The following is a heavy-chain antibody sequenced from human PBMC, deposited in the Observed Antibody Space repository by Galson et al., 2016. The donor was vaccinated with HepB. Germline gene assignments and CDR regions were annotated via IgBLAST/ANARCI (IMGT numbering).Heavy chain of an antibody. CDR3: AGPGGNSARDGIDFFYYGLDV. D-gene: IGHD1/OR15-1a*01. V-gene: IGHV3-66*01. Sequence: SLRLSCAASGFTVSSNYMSWVRQAPGKGLEWVSVIYSGGSTYYADSVKGRFTTSRDNSKNTLYLQMNSLSAEDTAVYYCAGPGGNSARDGIDFFYYGLDVWGQGTTVTVSS. CDR2: IYSGGST. CDR1: GFTVSSNY. J-gene: IGHJ6*02.